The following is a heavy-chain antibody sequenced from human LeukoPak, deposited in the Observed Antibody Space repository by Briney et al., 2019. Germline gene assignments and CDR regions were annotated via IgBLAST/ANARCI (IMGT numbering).Heavy chain of an antibody. V-gene: IGHV6-1*01. CDR2: TYYRSKWYN. Sequence: SQTLSLTCAISGDSVSSNSAAWNWIRQSPSRGLEWLGRTYYRSKWYNDYAVSVKSRITINPDTSKNQFSLQLNSVTPEDTAVYYCARGGYSSSWSPGNNWFDPWGQGTLVTVSS. CDR1: GDSVSSNSAA. J-gene: IGHJ5*02. D-gene: IGHD6-13*01. CDR3: ARGGYSSSWSPGNNWFDP.